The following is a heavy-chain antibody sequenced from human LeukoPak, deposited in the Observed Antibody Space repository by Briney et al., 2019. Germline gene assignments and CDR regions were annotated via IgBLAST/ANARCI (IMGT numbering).Heavy chain of an antibody. CDR2: TYYRSKWYN. D-gene: IGHD6-19*01. CDR3: ARGHEYSSGWYYFDF. CDR1: GDSVSSNSAA. Sequence: SQTLSLTCAISGDSVSSNSAAWNWIRQSPSRGLEWLGSTYYRSKWYNEYAVSVKSRITINPDTSKNHFSLQLNSVTPEDAAVYYCARGHEYSSGWYYFDFWGQGTLVTVSS. J-gene: IGHJ4*02. V-gene: IGHV6-1*01.